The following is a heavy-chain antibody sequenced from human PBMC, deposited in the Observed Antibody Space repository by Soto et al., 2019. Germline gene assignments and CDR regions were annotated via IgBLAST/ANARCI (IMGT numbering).Heavy chain of an antibody. Sequence: PGGSLRLSCAASGFTFSSYGMHWVRQAPGKGLEWVAVIWYDGSNKYYADSVKGRFTISRDNSKNTLYLQMNSLRAEDTAVYYCVKVSTFYDILTGYYSTNFFDPWGQGT. D-gene: IGHD3-9*01. V-gene: IGHV3-33*06. CDR3: VKVSTFYDILTGYYSTNFFDP. CDR1: GFTFSSYG. J-gene: IGHJ5*02. CDR2: IWYDGSNK.